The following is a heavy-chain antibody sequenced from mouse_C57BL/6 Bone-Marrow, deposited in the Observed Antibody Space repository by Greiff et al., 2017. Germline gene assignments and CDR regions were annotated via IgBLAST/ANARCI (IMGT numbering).Heavy chain of an antibody. D-gene: IGHD1-1*01. CDR3: ARPYYYGSSGYYAMDY. J-gene: IGHJ4*01. CDR2: INPNNGGT. Sequence: EVQLQQSGPELVKPGASVKISCKASGYTFTDYYMNWVKQSHGKSLEWIGDINPNNGGTSYNQKFKGKATLTVDKSSSTAYMELRSLTSEDSAVYYCARPYYYGSSGYYAMDYWGQGTSVTVSS. V-gene: IGHV1-26*01. CDR1: GYTFTDYY.